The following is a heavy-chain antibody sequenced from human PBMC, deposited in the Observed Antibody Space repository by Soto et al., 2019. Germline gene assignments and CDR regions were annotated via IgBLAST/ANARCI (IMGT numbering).Heavy chain of an antibody. D-gene: IGHD3-9*01. Sequence: PGGSLRLSCAASGFTFSSYAMSWVRQAPGKGLEWVSAISGSGGSTYYADSVKGRFTISRDNSKNTLYLQMNSLRAEDTAVYYCSGVLRYFDWLFSGFDYWGQGTLVTV. J-gene: IGHJ4*02. CDR3: SGVLRYFDWLFSGFDY. V-gene: IGHV3-23*01. CDR1: GFTFSSYA. CDR2: ISGSGGST.